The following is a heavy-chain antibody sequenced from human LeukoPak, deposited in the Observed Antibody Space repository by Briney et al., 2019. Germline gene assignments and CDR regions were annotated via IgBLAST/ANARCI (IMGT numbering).Heavy chain of an antibody. CDR1: GFTFSSYG. D-gene: IGHD3-10*01. Sequence: GGSLRLSCAASGFTFSSYGMHWVRQAPGKGLEWVAVISYDGSNKYYADSVKGRFTISRDNSKNSLYLQMNSLRAEDTAVYYCARVIGPNYYGSGSYWDYFDYWGQGTLVTVSS. CDR3: ARVIGPNYYGSGSYWDYFDY. J-gene: IGHJ4*02. CDR2: ISYDGSNK. V-gene: IGHV3-30*03.